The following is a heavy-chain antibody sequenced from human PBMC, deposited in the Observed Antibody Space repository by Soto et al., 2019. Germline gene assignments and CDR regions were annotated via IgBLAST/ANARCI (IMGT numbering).Heavy chain of an antibody. V-gene: IGHV3-21*01. D-gene: IGHD1-26*01. CDR2: ISSGGSYI. CDR1: FTFSMYS. Sequence: EVQVGESGGGLVQPGGSLRLSCSFTFSMYSMSWVRQAPGKGLEWVASISSGGSYIKYADSVKGRFTISRDNAKNSVSLQMNSLRVDDTAVYFCTRDQGGSYDSWFDPWGQGTLVTVSS. CDR3: TRDQGGSYDSWFDP. J-gene: IGHJ5*02.